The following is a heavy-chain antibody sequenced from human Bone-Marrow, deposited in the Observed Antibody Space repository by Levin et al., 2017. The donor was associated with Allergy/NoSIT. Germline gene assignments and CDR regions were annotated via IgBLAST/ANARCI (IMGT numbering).Heavy chain of an antibody. CDR3: AARNVQWPQ. D-gene: IGHD6-19*01. CDR1: GFTVGNNY. V-gene: IGHV3-53*01. CDR2: IYSRGST. J-gene: IGHJ4*02. Sequence: GESLKISCAVSGFTVGNNYMHWVRQAPGKGLEWVCLIYSRGSTTYADSVKGRFTISRDSSQNMVYLQMSRLRVEDTAVYYCAARNVQWPQWGRGALVTVSS.